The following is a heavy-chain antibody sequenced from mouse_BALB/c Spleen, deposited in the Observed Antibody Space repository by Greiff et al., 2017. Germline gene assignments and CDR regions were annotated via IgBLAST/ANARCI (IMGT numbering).Heavy chain of an antibody. V-gene: IGHV5-6-5*01. CDR1: GFTFSSYA. J-gene: IGHJ1*01. CDR2: ISSGGST. Sequence: EVKLVESGGGLVKPGGSLKLSCAASGFTFSSYAMSWVRQTPEKRLEWVESISSGGSTYYPDSVKGRFTISGDNARNILYLQMSSLRSEDTAMYYCARGEYGNPHGDFDDWGAGTTVTVSS. CDR3: ARGEYGNPHGDFDD. D-gene: IGHD2-10*02.